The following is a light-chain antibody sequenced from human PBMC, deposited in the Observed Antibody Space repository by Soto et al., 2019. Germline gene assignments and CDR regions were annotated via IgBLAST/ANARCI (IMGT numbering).Light chain of an antibody. J-gene: IGKJ1*01. CDR3: QQYNNWPRT. Sequence: EIVLTQSPGTLSLSPGERATLSCRASQSLTSSYLAWYQQKPGQAPRLLIYGASSRATGIPARFSGSGSGTEFTLTINSLQSEDFAVYYCQQYNNWPRTFGQGTKVHIK. CDR2: GAS. CDR1: QSLTSSY. V-gene: IGKV3D-15*01.